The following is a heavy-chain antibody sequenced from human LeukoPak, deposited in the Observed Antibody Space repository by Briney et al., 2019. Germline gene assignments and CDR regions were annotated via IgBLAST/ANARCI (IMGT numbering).Heavy chain of an antibody. Sequence: GGSLRLSCAAYGLTFSSNAMSWVSQAPGKGLEWDSGISGSGGSTYYADSVKGPFTISRDNSKNTLYLQINGLRAEDTAVYYCSKPFGIISAVAVAFDYWGQGTLVTVSS. CDR2: ISGSGGST. CDR3: SKPFGIISAVAVAFDY. D-gene: IGHD6-19*01. J-gene: IGHJ4*02. V-gene: IGHV3-23*01. CDR1: GLTFSSNA.